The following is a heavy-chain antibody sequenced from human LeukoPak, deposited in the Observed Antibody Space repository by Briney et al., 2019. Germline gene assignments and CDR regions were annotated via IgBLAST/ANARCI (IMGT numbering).Heavy chain of an antibody. D-gene: IGHD3-10*01. CDR1: GFTFNGYT. CDR3: ARERRGSH. J-gene: IGHJ4*02. V-gene: IGHV3-21*04. Sequence: PGGSLRLSCAASGFTFNGYTMNWVRQAPGRGLEWVSSISGSSSQIKYADSVQGRFTISRDNAKGSLYLQMNSLRASDTAVYYCARERRGSHWGQGTLVTVSS. CDR2: ISGSSSQI.